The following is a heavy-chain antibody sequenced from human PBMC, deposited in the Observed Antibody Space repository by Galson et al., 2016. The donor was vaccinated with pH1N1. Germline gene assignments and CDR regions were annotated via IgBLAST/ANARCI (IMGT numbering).Heavy chain of an antibody. CDR2: IDWDDDK. V-gene: IGHV2-70*04. CDR1: GFSLTTSGMR. J-gene: IGHJ4*02. D-gene: IGHD3-16*01. CDR3: ARGPRRTLYFDY. Sequence: PALVKPTQTLTLTCTFSGFSLTTSGMRVSWIRQAPGKALEWLARIDWDDDKFYNTSLKTRLTISKDTSRTQVVLTMSNMDPVDTATYYCARGPRRTLYFDYWGQGTLVTVSS.